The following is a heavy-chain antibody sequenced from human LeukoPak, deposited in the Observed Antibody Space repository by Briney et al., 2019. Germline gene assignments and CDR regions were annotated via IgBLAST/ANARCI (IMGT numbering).Heavy chain of an antibody. V-gene: IGHV3-30*18. J-gene: IGHJ6*03. CDR2: ISYDGSSK. CDR1: GFTFSSYG. CDR3: AKELGSSSPMDV. Sequence: AGSLRLSCAASGFTFSSYGMHWARQAPGPGLELVAVISYDGSSKSYADSVKGRFTISRDNSKNSLYLQMNSLRAEDTAVYYCAKELGSSSPMDVWGKGTTVTVSS. D-gene: IGHD2-2*01.